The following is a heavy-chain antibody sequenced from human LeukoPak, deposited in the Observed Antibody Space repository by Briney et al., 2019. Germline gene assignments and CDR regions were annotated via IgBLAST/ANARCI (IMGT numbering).Heavy chain of an antibody. CDR3: AKAGGGSSVRNWFDP. Sequence: PGGSLRLSCAASGLTFTNYGMTWVRQAPGKGLEWVSSISGSGSDTYYADSVKGRFTISRDNSKNTLYLQMNSLRAEDTAVYSCAKAGGGSSVRNWFDPWGQGTLVTVSS. J-gene: IGHJ5*02. CDR1: GLTFTNYG. D-gene: IGHD2-15*01. CDR2: ISGSGSDT. V-gene: IGHV3-23*01.